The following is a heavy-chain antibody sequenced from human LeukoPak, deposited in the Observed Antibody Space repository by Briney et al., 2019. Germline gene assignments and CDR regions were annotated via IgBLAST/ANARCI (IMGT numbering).Heavy chain of an antibody. V-gene: IGHV3-9*01. D-gene: IGHD6-13*01. CDR2: ISWNSGSI. Sequence: PGGSLRLSCAASGFTFDDYAMHWVRQAPGKGLEWVSGISWNSGSIGYADSVKGRFTISRDNAKNSLYLQMNSLRAEDTALYYCAKPRGSSWYQDSYFDYWGQGTLVTVSS. CDR3: AKPRGSSWYQDSYFDY. CDR1: GFTFDDYA. J-gene: IGHJ4*02.